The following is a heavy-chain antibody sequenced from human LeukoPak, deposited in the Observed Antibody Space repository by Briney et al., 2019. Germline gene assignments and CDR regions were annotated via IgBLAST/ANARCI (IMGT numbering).Heavy chain of an antibody. V-gene: IGHV1-69*04. CDR3: ARVVGQLVRYYFDY. CDR1: GGTFSSYA. D-gene: IGHD6-6*01. CDR2: IIPILGIA. Sequence: SVKVSCKASGGTFSSYAISWVRQASGQGLEWMGRIIPILGIANYAQKFQGRVTITADKSTSTAYMELSSLRSEDTAVYYCARVVGQLVRYYFDYWGQGTLVTVSS. J-gene: IGHJ4*02.